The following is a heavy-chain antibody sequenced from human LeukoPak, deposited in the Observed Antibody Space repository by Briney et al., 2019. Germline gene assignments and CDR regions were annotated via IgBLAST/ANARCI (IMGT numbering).Heavy chain of an antibody. J-gene: IGHJ4*02. CDR1: GGSISSDNYY. CDR3: ARRQCGDQYYFDH. Sequence: SETLSLTCSVSGGSISSDNYYWVWIRPPPGKGPVWIENIDYSERPSYNSSLKSSVSIYVDTSKNQFSLKLNSVTAADTAVYYCARRQCGDQYYFDHWGQGTLVTVSS. V-gene: IGHV4-39*01. CDR2: IDYSERP. D-gene: IGHD4-17*01.